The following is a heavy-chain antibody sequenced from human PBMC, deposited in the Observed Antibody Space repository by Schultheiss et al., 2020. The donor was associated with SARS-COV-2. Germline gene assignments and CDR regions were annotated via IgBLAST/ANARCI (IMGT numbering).Heavy chain of an antibody. CDR3: ARDYGVIDY. CDR2: ISGSGGST. D-gene: IGHD4-17*01. Sequence: GESLKISCAASGFTFSSYGMHWVRQAPGKGLEWVSAISGSGGSTYYADSVKGRFTISRDNSKNTLYLQMNSLRAEDTAVYYCARDYGVIDYWGQGTLVTVSS. V-gene: IGHV3-23*01. CDR1: GFTFSSYG. J-gene: IGHJ4*02.